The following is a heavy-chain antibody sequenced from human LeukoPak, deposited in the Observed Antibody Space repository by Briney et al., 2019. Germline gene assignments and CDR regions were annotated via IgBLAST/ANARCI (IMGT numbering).Heavy chain of an antibody. J-gene: IGHJ4*02. V-gene: IGHV3-30*03. D-gene: IGHD4-17*01. CDR3: ARTTGGSADFDC. Sequence: PGGSLRLSCAASGFTFSSYGMHWVRQAPGKGLEWVAVISYDGSNKYYADSVKGRFTISRDNSKNTLYLQMNSLRAEDTAVYYCARTTGGSADFDCRGQGTLVTVSS. CDR2: ISYDGSNK. CDR1: GFTFSSYG.